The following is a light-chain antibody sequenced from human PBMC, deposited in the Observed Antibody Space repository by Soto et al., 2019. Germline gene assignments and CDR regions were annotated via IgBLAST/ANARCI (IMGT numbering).Light chain of an antibody. Sequence: QSALTQPPSASGSPGQSVTISCTGTSSDVGGYNYVSWYQQHPGKAPKLMISEVSKRPSGVPDRFSGSKSGNTASLTVSGLQADDAADYYCSSFASNNNLVFGGGTKLTVL. CDR3: SSFASNNNLV. CDR2: EVS. J-gene: IGLJ2*01. CDR1: SSDVGGYNY. V-gene: IGLV2-8*01.